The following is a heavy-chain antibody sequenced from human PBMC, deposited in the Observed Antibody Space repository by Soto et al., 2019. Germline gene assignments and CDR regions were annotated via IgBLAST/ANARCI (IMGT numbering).Heavy chain of an antibody. D-gene: IGHD1-26*01. Sequence: GGSLRLSCAASGFTFSSYWMHWSRQAPGKGLVWVSRINSDGSSTSYADSVKGRFTISRDNAKNTLYLQMNSLRAEDTAVYYWAGGRGELPKGGGPTGFDPGGQETLVTVAS. CDR3: AGGRGELPKGGGPTGFDP. J-gene: IGHJ5*02. CDR1: GFTFSSYW. CDR2: INSDGSST. V-gene: IGHV3-74*01.